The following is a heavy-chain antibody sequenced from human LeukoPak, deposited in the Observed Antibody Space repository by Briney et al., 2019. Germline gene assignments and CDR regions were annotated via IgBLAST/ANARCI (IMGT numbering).Heavy chain of an antibody. J-gene: IGHJ4*02. V-gene: IGHV6-1*01. D-gene: IGHD1-26*01. CDR3: ARGTGSLDY. Sequence: SQTLSLTCAISGDSVSSKSASWNWIRQSPSRGLEWLGRTYLRSKWFNDYAISVKSRITVNPDTSKNQFSLYLTSVTPDDTAIYYCARGTGSLDYWGQGTLVTVSS. CDR2: TYLRSKWFN. CDR1: GDSVSSKSAS.